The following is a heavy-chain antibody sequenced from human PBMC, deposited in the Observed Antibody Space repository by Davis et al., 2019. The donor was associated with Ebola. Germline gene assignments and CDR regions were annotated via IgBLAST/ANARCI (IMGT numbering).Heavy chain of an antibody. V-gene: IGHV1-46*01. CDR1: GYTFTSYY. CDR2: INPSGGST. D-gene: IGHD2-15*01. CDR3: ARASIRYCGGGSSYSVPPGNWFDP. Sequence: ASVKVSCKASGYTFTSYYMHWVRQAPGQGLEWMGLINPSGGSTSYAQKFQGRVTMTRDTSTSTVYMELSSLRSEDTAVYYCARASIRYCGGGSSYSVPPGNWFDPWGQGTLVTVSS. J-gene: IGHJ5*02.